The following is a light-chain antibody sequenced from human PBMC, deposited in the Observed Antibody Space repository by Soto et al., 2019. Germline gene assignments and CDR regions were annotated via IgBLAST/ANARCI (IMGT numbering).Light chain of an antibody. Sequence: AIRMTQSPSSLSASTGDRVTITCRASQGISSYLAWYQQKPGKAPKLLIYAASTLHSGVPSRFSGSGSGTDLTLTISCLQSEDFATYYCQQYYSYPRTFGQGTKVDIK. J-gene: IGKJ2*01. CDR1: QGISSY. V-gene: IGKV1-8*01. CDR3: QQYYSYPRT. CDR2: AAS.